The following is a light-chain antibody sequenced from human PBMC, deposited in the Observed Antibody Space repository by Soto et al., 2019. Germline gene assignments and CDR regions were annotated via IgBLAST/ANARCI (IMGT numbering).Light chain of an antibody. CDR1: SSDVGDYNY. Sequence: QSALTQPASVSGSPGQSITISCTGTSSDVGDYNYVSWYQQHPGKAPKLIIYGVSNRPSGISNRFSGSKSGHTASLTISGLQAEDEADYYCSSYTSTNTLVFGGGTKVTFL. CDR2: GVS. V-gene: IGLV2-14*01. CDR3: SSYTSTNTLV. J-gene: IGLJ2*01.